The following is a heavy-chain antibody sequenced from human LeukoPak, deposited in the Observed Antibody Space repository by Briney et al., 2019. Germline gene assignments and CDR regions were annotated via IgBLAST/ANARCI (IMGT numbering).Heavy chain of an antibody. CDR1: GFTFDDYA. D-gene: IGHD2-15*01. J-gene: IGHJ4*02. CDR2: ISGDGGST. Sequence: PGGSLRLSCAASGFTFDDYAMHWFRQAPGKGLEWVSLISGDGGSTYYSDSVKGRFTISRDNSRNSLYLQMNSLRTEDTALYYCTKPAQSVALIDDYWGQGTLVTVSS. CDR3: TKPAQSVALIDDY. V-gene: IGHV3-43*02.